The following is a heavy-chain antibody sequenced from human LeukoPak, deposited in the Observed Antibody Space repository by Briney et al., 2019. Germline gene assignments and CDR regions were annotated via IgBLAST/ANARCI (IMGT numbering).Heavy chain of an antibody. D-gene: IGHD1-7*01. V-gene: IGHV3-11*01. CDR1: GFTFSDYN. CDR2: ISSSGSTI. CDR3: ARVSTRLELHPLYDAFDI. Sequence: PGGSLRLSCAASGFTFSDYNMNWVRQAPGKGLEWVSYISSSGSTIYYADSVKGRFTISRDNAKNSLYLQMNSLRAEDTAVYYCARVSTRLELHPLYDAFDIWGQGTMVTVSS. J-gene: IGHJ3*02.